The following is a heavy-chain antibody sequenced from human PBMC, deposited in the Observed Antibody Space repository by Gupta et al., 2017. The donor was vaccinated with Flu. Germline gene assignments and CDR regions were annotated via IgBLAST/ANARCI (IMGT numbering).Heavy chain of an antibody. Sequence: QVQLQQSGPGLVKPSQTLSLTCAISGDSVSSNSAAWNWIRQSPSRGLEWLGRTYYRSKWYNDYAVSVKSRITINPDTSKNQFSLQLNSVTPEDTAVYXCARGHIVATTPHPTTENFDYWGQGPLVTVSS. CDR1: GDSVSSNSAA. V-gene: IGHV6-1*01. CDR2: TYYRSKWYN. CDR3: ARGHIVATTPHPTTENFDY. D-gene: IGHD5-12*01. J-gene: IGHJ4*02.